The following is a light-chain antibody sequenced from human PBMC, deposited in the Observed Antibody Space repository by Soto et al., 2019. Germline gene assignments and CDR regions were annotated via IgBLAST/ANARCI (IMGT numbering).Light chain of an antibody. CDR2: GAS. Sequence: IVLTQSPGTLSLSPGERAALSCRASQSVSSNYLAWYQQRPGHAPRLLNYGASSRATGIPDRFSGSESGSDFTLTISTPEPEDVAVYYCHQYGNSHQTFVQATKVEVK. J-gene: IGKJ1*01. CDR3: HQYGNSHQT. V-gene: IGKV3-20*01. CDR1: QSVSSNY.